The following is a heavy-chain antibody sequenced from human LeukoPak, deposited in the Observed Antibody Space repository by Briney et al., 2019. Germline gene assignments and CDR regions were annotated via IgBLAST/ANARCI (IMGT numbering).Heavy chain of an antibody. CDR1: GFTFSSYS. V-gene: IGHV3-21*01. CDR2: ISSSSSYI. J-gene: IGHJ4*02. D-gene: IGHD6-13*01. Sequence: GGSLRLSCAASGFTFSSYSMNWVRQAPGKGLEWVSSISSSSSYIYYADSVKGRFTISGDNAKNSLYLQMNSLRAEDTAVYYCASLGYSSSWIFDYWGQGTLVTVSS. CDR3: ASLGYSSSWIFDY.